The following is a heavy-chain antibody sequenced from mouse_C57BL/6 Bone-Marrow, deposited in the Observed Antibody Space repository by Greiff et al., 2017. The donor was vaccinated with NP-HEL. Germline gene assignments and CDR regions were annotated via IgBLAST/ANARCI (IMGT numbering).Heavy chain of an antibody. V-gene: IGHV5-4*03. CDR3: ARGKPGSSVWYFDV. CDR1: GFTFSSYA. J-gene: IGHJ1*03. CDR2: ISDGGSYT. D-gene: IGHD1-1*01. Sequence: EVKLVESGGGLVKPGGSLKLSCAASGFTFSSYAMSWVRQTPEKRLEWVATISDGGSYTYYPDNVKGRFTISRDNAKNNLYLQMSHLKSEDTAMYYCARGKPGSSVWYFDVWGTGTTVTVSS.